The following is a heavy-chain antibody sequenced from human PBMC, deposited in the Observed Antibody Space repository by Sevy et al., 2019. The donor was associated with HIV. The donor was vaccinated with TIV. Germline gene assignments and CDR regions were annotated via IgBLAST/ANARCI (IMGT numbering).Heavy chain of an antibody. J-gene: IGHJ4*02. CDR3: ARDRATSATGTLFDY. V-gene: IGHV3-23*01. D-gene: IGHD3-9*01. CDR1: VFTSSSYA. Sequence: GGSLRLSCAASVFTSSSYAMSWVRQPPGRGLEWVSTLSDSGVSTYYADSVKGRFTISRDNSKNILYLQMNSLRAEDTAVYYCARDRATSATGTLFDYWGQGTLVTVSS. CDR2: LSDSGVST.